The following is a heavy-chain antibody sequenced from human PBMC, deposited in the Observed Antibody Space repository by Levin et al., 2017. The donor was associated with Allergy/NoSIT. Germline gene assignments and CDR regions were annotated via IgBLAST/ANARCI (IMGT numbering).Heavy chain of an antibody. CDR1: GFSLSTSGMC. CDR3: ARIRPEAVAGTLEYYYYYMDV. CDR2: IDWDDDK. V-gene: IGHV2-70*01. D-gene: IGHD6-19*01. J-gene: IGHJ6*03. Sequence: SGPTLVKPTQTLTLTCTFSGFSLSTSGMCVSWIRQPPGKALEWLALIDWDDDKYYSTSLKTRLTISKDTSKNQVVLTMTNMDPVDTATYYCARIRPEAVAGTLEYYYYYMDVWGKGTTVTVSS.